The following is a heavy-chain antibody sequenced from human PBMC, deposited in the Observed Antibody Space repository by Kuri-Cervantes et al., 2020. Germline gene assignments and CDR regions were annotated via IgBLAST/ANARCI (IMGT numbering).Heavy chain of an antibody. Sequence: ETLSLTCAASGFTVSSNYMSWVRQAPGKGLEWVSVIYSGGSTYYADSVKGRFTISRDNSKNTLYLQMNSLRAEDTAVYYCARVRGAARLEVLDPWGQGTLVTVSS. J-gene: IGHJ5*02. CDR1: GFTVSSNY. D-gene: IGHD6-6*01. CDR3: ARVRGAARLEVLDP. V-gene: IGHV3-66*01. CDR2: IYSGGST.